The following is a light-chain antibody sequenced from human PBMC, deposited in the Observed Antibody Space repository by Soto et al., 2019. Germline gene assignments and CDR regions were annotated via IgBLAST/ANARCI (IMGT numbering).Light chain of an antibody. CDR2: LNNDGSH. J-gene: IGLJ3*02. CDR1: SGHSIYA. Sequence: QLVLTQSPSASASLGASVKLTCTLTSGHSIYAIAWHQQQPEKGPRFLMKLNNDGSHTKGDGIPDRFSGSSSGAEWYLTISSLQPEDEADYYCQTWGSGIWVFGGGTKLTVL. V-gene: IGLV4-69*01. CDR3: QTWGSGIWV.